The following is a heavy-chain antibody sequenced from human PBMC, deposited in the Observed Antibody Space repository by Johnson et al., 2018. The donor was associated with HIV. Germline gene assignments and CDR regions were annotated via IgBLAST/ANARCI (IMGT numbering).Heavy chain of an antibody. CDR2: ISSSGSSI. CDR3: ARDGGVAAAVGVVAFDI. J-gene: IGHJ3*02. V-gene: IGHV3-11*04. D-gene: IGHD6-13*01. CDR1: GFTSSDYY. Sequence: QVQLVESGGGVVQPGGSLRLSCAASGFTSSDYYMNWIRQAPGKGLEWVSYISSSGSSIYYADSVKGRFTISRDNAENSLYLQMNSLRAEDTAVYYCARDGGVAAAVGVVAFDIWGQGTLVTVSS.